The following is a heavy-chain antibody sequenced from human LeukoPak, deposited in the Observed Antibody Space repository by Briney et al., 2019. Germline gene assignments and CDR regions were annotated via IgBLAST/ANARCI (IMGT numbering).Heavy chain of an antibody. J-gene: IGHJ4*02. CDR2: ISAYTGDT. CDR1: GYTFINYG. CDR3: ARVPDYYASGGFYLDY. Sequence: GASVKVSCKASGYTFINYGMSWVRQAPGQGLEWMGWISAYTGDTNYAQKFQGRVSMTTDTSPSTAYMELRSLTSDDTAVYYCARVPDYYASGGFYLDYWGQGTLVTVSS. V-gene: IGHV1-18*01. D-gene: IGHD3-10*01.